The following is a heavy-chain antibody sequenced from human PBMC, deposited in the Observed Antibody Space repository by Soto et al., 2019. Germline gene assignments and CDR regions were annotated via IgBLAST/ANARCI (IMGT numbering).Heavy chain of an antibody. V-gene: IGHV1-69*01. D-gene: IGHD2-2*01. Sequence: QVQLVQSGAEVKKPGSSVKVSCKASGGTFSSYAISWVRQAPGQGLEWLGGIIPIFGTANYAQKFQGRVTITADESTSTAYMELSSLRSEDTAVYYCARPSFRLVPYQHHGVYYGMDVWGQGTTVTVSS. CDR2: IIPIFGTA. CDR1: GGTFSSYA. J-gene: IGHJ6*02. CDR3: ARPSFRLVPYQHHGVYYGMDV.